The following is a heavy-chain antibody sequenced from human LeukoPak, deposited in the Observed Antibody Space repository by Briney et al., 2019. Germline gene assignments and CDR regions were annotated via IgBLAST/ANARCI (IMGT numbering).Heavy chain of an antibody. CDR1: GFTFTHYG. D-gene: IGHD5-24*01. CDR2: IRANGETT. CDR3: AREGYSPRDGYNFNFDY. V-gene: IGHV3-23*01. J-gene: IGHJ4*02. Sequence: QAGGTLRLSCAASGFTFTHYGMNWVRQAPGKGLEWVSGIRANGETTYYADSVRGRFTISRDNSRSMVWLQMNSLRAEDTAVYYCAREGYSPRDGYNFNFDYWGQGTLATVSS.